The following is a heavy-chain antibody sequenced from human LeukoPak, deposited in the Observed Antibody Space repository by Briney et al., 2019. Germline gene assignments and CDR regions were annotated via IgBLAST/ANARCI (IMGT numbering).Heavy chain of an antibody. CDR2: LRYDGSNK. D-gene: IGHD3-3*01. V-gene: IGHV3-30*02. J-gene: IGHJ5*02. Sequence: PGGSLRLSCAASGFTFSSYGMHWVRQAPGKGLEWVAFLRYDGSNKYYADSVKGRFAISRDNSKNTVYLQMNSLRTEDTAVYYCAKGRDFWSVIEHWGQGTLVTVSS. CDR3: AKGRDFWSVIEH. CDR1: GFTFSSYG.